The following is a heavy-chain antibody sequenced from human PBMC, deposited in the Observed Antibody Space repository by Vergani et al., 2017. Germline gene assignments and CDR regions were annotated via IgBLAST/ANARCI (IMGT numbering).Heavy chain of an antibody. CDR3: AKTGYDSSGYYYS. Sequence: EVQLLESGGGLVQPGGSLRLSCAASGFTFSSYAMHWVRQAPGKGLEWVSGISWNSGSIGYADSVKGRFTISRDNAKNSLYLQMNSLRAEDTALYYCAKTGYDSSGYYYSWGQGTLVTVSS. J-gene: IGHJ5*02. CDR2: ISWNSGSI. D-gene: IGHD3-22*01. V-gene: IGHV3-9*01. CDR1: GFTFSSYA.